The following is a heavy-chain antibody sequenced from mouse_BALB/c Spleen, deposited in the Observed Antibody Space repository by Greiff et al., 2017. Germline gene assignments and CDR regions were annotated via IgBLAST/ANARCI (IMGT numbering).Heavy chain of an antibody. D-gene: IGHD4-1*01. CDR1: GFSLTSYG. CDR3: AKLGRYAMDY. J-gene: IGHJ4*01. V-gene: IGHV2-9*02. CDR2: IWAGGST. Sequence: QVTLKVSGPGLVAPSQSLSITCTVSGFSLTSYGVHWVRQPPGKGLEWLGVIWAGGSTNYNSAFISRLSISKDNSKSQVFFKMNSLQADDTAIYYCAKLGRYAMDYWGQGTSVTVSS.